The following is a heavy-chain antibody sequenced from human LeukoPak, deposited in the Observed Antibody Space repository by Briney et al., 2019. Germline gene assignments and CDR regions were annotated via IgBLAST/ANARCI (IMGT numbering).Heavy chain of an antibody. D-gene: IGHD4-17*01. CDR1: GGTFSSYA. J-gene: IGHJ6*04. V-gene: IGHV1-69*06. CDR3: ATSTVTTYYYGMDV. Sequence: SVKVSCKASGGTFSSYAISWVRQAPGQGLEWMGGIIPIFGTANYAQKFQGRVTITADKSTSTAYVELSSLRSEDTAVYYCATSTVTTYYYGMDVWGKGTTVTVSS. CDR2: IIPIFGTA.